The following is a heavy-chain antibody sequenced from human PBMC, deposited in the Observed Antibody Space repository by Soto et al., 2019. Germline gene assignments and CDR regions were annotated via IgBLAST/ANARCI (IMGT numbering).Heavy chain of an antibody. CDR1: GGSISSGGYS. Sequence: PSETLSLTCAVSGGSISSGGYSRSWIRQPPGKGLEWIGYIYYRGTTNYNPSLKSRVTISADTSKNQFSLKLNSVTAADTAVYYCARMNYYDTSGYPFDYWGQGMMVTVSS. V-gene: IGHV4-61*08. CDR2: IYYRGTT. CDR3: ARMNYYDTSGYPFDY. D-gene: IGHD3-22*01. J-gene: IGHJ4*02.